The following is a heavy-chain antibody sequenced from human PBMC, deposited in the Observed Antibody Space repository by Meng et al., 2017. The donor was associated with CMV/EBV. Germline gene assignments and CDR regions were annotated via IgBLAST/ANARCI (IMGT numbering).Heavy chain of an antibody. J-gene: IGHJ6*02. V-gene: IGHV2-26*01. CDR3: ARIYSNYYYGMDV. Sequence: GPTLVKPTETLTLTCTVSGFSLSNARMGVSWIRQPPGKALEWLAHIFSNDEKSYSTSLKSRLTISKDTSKSQVVLTMTNMDPVDTATYYCARIYSNYYYGMDVWGQGTTVTVSS. CDR2: IFSNDEK. D-gene: IGHD4-11*01. CDR1: GFSLSNARMG.